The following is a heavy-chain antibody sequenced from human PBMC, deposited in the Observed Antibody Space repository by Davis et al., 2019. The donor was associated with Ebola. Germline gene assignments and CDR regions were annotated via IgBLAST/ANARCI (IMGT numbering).Heavy chain of an antibody. CDR3: ARDGYCSGGSCYFLDY. J-gene: IGHJ4*02. CDR2: INPNSGGT. Sequence: AASVKVSCKASGYTFTSYYMHWVRQAPGQGLEWMGWINPNSGGTNYAQKFQGWVTMTRDTFISTAYMELSRLRSDDTAVYYCARDGYCSGGSCYFLDYWGQGTLVTVSS. CDR1: GYTFTSYY. D-gene: IGHD2-15*01. V-gene: IGHV1-2*04.